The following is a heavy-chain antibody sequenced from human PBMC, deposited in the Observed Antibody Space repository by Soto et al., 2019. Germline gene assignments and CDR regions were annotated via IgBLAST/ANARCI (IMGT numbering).Heavy chain of an antibody. CDR3: ATPYATRFYDAFDI. D-gene: IGHD3-16*01. J-gene: IGHJ3*02. CDR2: INPSGGST. Sequence: QVQLVQSGAEVKKPGASVKVSCKASGYTFTSYYMHWVRQAPGQGLEWMGIINPSGGSTSYAQKFQCRVTMPRDTSTSTVYMELSSLRSEDTAVYYCATPYATRFYDAFDIWGQGTMVTVSS. CDR1: GYTFTSYY. V-gene: IGHV1-46*03.